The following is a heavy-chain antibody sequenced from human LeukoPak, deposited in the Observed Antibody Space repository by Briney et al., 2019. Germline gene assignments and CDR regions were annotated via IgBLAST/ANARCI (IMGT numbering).Heavy chain of an antibody. Sequence: GGSLRLSCAASGFTFSSSWMSWVRQAPGKGLEWVALISHDGSDKYYADSVKGRYTISRDNSKNTLYLQMNTLRAEDMAVYYCASRADYYGTSGYYFDAFDSWGQGTMVIVSS. CDR2: ISHDGSDK. J-gene: IGHJ3*02. V-gene: IGHV3-30*03. D-gene: IGHD3-22*01. CDR1: GFTFSSSW. CDR3: ASRADYYGTSGYYFDAFDS.